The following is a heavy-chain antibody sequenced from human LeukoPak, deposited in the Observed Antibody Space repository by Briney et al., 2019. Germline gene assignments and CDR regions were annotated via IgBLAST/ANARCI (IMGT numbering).Heavy chain of an antibody. V-gene: IGHV3-23*01. J-gene: IGHJ6*02. CDR1: GFTFSSYA. CDR3: GYYDSSGYSYGMDV. Sequence: PGGSLRLSCAASGFTFSSYAMSWVRQAPGKGLEWVSAISSSGGSTYYADSVKGRFTISRDNSKNTLYLQMNSLRAEDTAVYYCGYYDSSGYSYGMDVWGQGTTVTVSS. D-gene: IGHD3-22*01. CDR2: ISSSGGST.